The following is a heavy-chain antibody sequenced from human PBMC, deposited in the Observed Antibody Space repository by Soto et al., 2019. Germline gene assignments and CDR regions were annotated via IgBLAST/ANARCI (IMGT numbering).Heavy chain of an antibody. CDR1: GYTFTTYG. CDR2: ISSYNGNT. CDR3: ARGPRYCSSSICFAGVTWFDP. J-gene: IGHJ5*02. V-gene: IGHV1-18*04. D-gene: IGHD2-2*01. Sequence: GASVKVSCKASGYTFTTYGISWVRQAPGQGLEWMGWISSYNGNTNYAQRVQDRVTMTTDTSTSTTYMELRSLRSDDTAVYYCARGPRYCSSSICFAGVTWFDPWGQGTLGTVSS.